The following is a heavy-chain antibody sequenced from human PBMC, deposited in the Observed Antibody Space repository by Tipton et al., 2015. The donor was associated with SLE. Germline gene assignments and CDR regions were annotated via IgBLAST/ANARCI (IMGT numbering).Heavy chain of an antibody. CDR1: GGPFSGYY. Sequence: TLSLTCAVYGGPFSGYYWSWIRQPPGKGLEWIGEINHSGSTNYNPSLKSRVTISVDTSKNQFSLKLSSVTAADTAVYYCARGPSYSSSWGQGTLVTVSS. CDR2: INHSGST. V-gene: IGHV4-34*01. CDR3: ARGPSYSSS. J-gene: IGHJ4*02. D-gene: IGHD6-13*01.